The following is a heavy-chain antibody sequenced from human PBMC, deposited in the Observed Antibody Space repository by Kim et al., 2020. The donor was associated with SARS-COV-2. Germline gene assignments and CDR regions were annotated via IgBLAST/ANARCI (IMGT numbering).Heavy chain of an antibody. V-gene: IGHV3-30-3*01. D-gene: IGHD4-4*01. CDR2: ISYDGSNK. CDR1: GFTFSSYA. CDR3: ARGRLEYSNPYGELYNWFDP. Sequence: GGSLRLSCAASGFTFSSYAMHWVRQAPGKGLEWVAVISYDGSNKYYADSVKGRFTISRDNSKNTLYLQMNSLRAEDTAVYYCARGRLEYSNPYGELYNWFDPWGQGTLVTVSS. J-gene: IGHJ5*02.